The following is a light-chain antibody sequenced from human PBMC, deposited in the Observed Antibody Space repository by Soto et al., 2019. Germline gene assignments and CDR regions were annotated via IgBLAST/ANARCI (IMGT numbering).Light chain of an antibody. V-gene: IGKV3-15*01. CDR3: QHYNNWPPWT. CDR1: QSVSTN. J-gene: IGKJ1*01. CDR2: GAS. Sequence: EVVMTQTPAILSVSPGERATLSCRASQSVSTNLAWYQQKPGQAPRLLIYGASTRATGIPARFSGSGSGTEFTLTISILQSEDFAVYYCQHYNNWPPWTFGQGTKVEIK.